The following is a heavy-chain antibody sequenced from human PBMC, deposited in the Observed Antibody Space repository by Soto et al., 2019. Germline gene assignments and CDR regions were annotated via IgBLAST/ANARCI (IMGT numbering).Heavy chain of an antibody. CDR1: RFTFSSYA. Sequence: EVQLLESGGGLVQPGGSLRLSCAASRFTFSSYAMIWVRQAPGKGLEWVSAISGSGGSTYYADSVKGRFTISRDNSKNTLYLQMNSLRAEDTAVYYCAKDHIVVVTAIFDYWGQGTLVTVSS. CDR3: AKDHIVVVTAIFDY. V-gene: IGHV3-23*01. D-gene: IGHD2-21*02. CDR2: ISGSGGST. J-gene: IGHJ4*02.